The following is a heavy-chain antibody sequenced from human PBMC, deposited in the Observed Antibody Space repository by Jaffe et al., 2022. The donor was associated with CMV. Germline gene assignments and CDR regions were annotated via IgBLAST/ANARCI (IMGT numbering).Heavy chain of an antibody. D-gene: IGHD3-10*01. CDR2: ISSSSSYT. CDR3: ARGVRKGYYYMDV. CDR1: GFTFSDYY. J-gene: IGHJ6*03. V-gene: IGHV3-11*06. Sequence: QVQLVESGGGLVKPGGSLRLSCAASGFTFSDYYMSWIRQAPGKGLEWVSYISSSSSYTNYADSVKGRFTISRDNAKNSLYLQMNSLRAEDTAVYYCARGVRKGYYYMDVWGKGTTVTVSS.